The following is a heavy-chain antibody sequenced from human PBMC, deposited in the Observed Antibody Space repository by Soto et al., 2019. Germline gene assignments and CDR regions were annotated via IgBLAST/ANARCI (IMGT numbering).Heavy chain of an antibody. CDR2: IQSGGPT. Sequence: PGGSLRLSCAASGFTVSSKYMSWVRQAPGKGLEWVSLIQSGGPTYYADSVKGRFTISRDNSKNTLYLQMNSLRAEDTAVYYCAKSLYGVFYYFDYWGQGTLVPVSS. D-gene: IGHD2-8*01. J-gene: IGHJ4*02. V-gene: IGHV3-53*01. CDR1: GFTVSSKY. CDR3: AKSLYGVFYYFDY.